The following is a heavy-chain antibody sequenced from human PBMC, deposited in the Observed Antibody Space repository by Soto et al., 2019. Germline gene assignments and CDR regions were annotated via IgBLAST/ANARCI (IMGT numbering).Heavy chain of an antibody. J-gene: IGHJ6*03. Sequence: PGGSLRLSCAASGFTFSSYAMSWVRQAPGKGLEWVSAISGSGGSTYYADSVKGRFTISRDNSKNTLYLQMNSLRAEDTAVYYCAKDTFDSNYYYYYYYMDVWGKGTTVTVSS. V-gene: IGHV3-23*01. CDR2: ISGSGGST. CDR1: GFTFSSYA. D-gene: IGHD4-4*01. CDR3: AKDTFDSNYYYYYYYMDV.